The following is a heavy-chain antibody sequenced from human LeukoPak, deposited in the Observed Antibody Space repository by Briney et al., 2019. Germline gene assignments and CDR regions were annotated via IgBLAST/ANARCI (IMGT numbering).Heavy chain of an antibody. CDR2: ISYDGSNK. V-gene: IGHV3-30*18. J-gene: IGHJ4*02. D-gene: IGHD4-17*01. CDR3: AKDLNKRKYGDYVDY. CDR1: GFTFSSYG. Sequence: GGSLRLSCAASGFTFSSYGMHWVRQAPGKGLEWVAVISYDGSNKYYADSVKGRFTIPRDNSKNTLYLQMNSLRAEDTAVYYCAKDLNKRKYGDYVDYWGQGTLVTVSS.